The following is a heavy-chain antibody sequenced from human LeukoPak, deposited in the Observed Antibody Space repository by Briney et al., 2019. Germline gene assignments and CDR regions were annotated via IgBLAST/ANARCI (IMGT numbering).Heavy chain of an antibody. Sequence: GGSLRLSCAASGFTFSSYAMHWVRQAPGKGLEWVAVISYDGSNKYYADSVKGRFTISRDNSKNTLYLQMNSLRAEDTAVYYCAREGRDIAAAATFDPWGQGTLVTVSS. D-gene: IGHD6-13*01. J-gene: IGHJ5*02. CDR3: AREGRDIAAAATFDP. V-gene: IGHV3-30-3*01. CDR1: GFTFSSYA. CDR2: ISYDGSNK.